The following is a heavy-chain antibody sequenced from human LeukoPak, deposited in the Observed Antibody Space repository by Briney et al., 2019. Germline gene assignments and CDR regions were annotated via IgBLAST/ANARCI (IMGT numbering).Heavy chain of an antibody. J-gene: IGHJ4*02. D-gene: IGHD3-3*01. Sequence: GGSLRLSCAASGFTFSSYWMSWVRQAPGKGLEWVANIKQAGSEKYYVDSVKGRFTISRDNAKNSLYLQMNSLRAEDTAVYYCARDLRSDFWSGYSSHWGQGTLVTVSS. CDR1: GFTFSSYW. CDR3: ARDLRSDFWSGYSSH. CDR2: IKQAGSEK. V-gene: IGHV3-7*01.